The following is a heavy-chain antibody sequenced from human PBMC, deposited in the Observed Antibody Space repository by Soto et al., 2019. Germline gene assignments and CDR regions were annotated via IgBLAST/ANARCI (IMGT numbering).Heavy chain of an antibody. D-gene: IGHD2-2*01. V-gene: IGHV4-31*03. CDR2: IYYSGST. CDR3: VSCSSTSCPDDYYGMDV. CDR1: GGSISSGGYY. J-gene: IGHJ6*02. Sequence: SETLSLTCTVSGGSISSGGYYWSWIRQHPGTGLEWIGYIYYSGSTYYNPSLKSRVTISVDTSKNQFSLKLSSVTAADTAVYYCVSCSSTSCPDDYYGMDVWGQGTTVTVSS.